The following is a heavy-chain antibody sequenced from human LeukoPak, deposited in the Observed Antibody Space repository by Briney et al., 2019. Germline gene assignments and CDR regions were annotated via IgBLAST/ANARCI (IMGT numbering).Heavy chain of an antibody. V-gene: IGHV4-34*01. Sequence: SETLSLTCAVYGGSFSGYYWSWIRQPPGKGLEWIGEINHSGSTNYNPSLKSRVTISVDTSKNQFSLKLSSVTPEDTAVYYCAGGYSISFWGQGTLVTVSS. D-gene: IGHD3-3*02. J-gene: IGHJ4*02. CDR2: INHSGST. CDR1: GGSFSGYY. CDR3: AGGYSISF.